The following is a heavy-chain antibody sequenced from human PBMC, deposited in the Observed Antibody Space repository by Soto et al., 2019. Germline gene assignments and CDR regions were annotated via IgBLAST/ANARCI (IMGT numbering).Heavy chain of an antibody. CDR1: GGSISSRSYY. CDR3: ARHATAVAFSPFDY. Sequence: QLQLQESGPGLVKPSETLSLTCTVSGGSISSRSYYWGWIRQPPGKGLEWIGSMYFSGTTYYNPSLKSPVTISVDTSKNQLSLKLSSVSAADTAVYYCARHATAVAFSPFDYWGQGTLVTVSS. CDR2: MYFSGTT. D-gene: IGHD6-13*01. V-gene: IGHV4-39*01. J-gene: IGHJ4*02.